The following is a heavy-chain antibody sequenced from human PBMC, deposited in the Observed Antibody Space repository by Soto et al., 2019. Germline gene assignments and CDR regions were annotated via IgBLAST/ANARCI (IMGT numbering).Heavy chain of an antibody. CDR1: GYTFTSYD. CDR3: ARRVYRSSWYYYYYYGMDV. CDR2: MNPNSGNT. Sequence: QVQLVQSGAEVKKPGASVKVSCKASGYTFTSYDINWVRQATGQGLEWMGWMNPNSGNTGYAQKFQGRVTMTRNTSISTAYMELSSLRSEDTAVYYCARRVYRSSWYYYYYYGMDVWGQGTTVTVSS. J-gene: IGHJ6*02. V-gene: IGHV1-8*01. D-gene: IGHD6-13*01.